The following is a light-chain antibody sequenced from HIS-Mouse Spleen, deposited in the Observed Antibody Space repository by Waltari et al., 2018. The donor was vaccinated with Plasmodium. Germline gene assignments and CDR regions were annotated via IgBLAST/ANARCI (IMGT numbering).Light chain of an antibody. CDR3: CSYAGSYTYV. CDR1: SSDVGGYNY. Sequence: QSALTQPRSVSGSPGQSVTISCTGTSSDVGGYNYVSWYQQHPGKAPKLRIDDVSKRPSGVPDGYSGAKSGNTASLTISGLQAEDEADDYCCSYAGSYTYVFGTGTKVTVL. V-gene: IGLV2-11*01. CDR2: DVS. J-gene: IGLJ1*01.